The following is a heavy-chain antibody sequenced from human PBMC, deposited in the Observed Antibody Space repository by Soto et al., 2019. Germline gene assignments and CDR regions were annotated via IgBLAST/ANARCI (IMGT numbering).Heavy chain of an antibody. J-gene: IGHJ4*02. Sequence: QVQLQESGPGLVKPSETLSLTCTVSGGSISSYYWSWIRQPPGKGLEWIGYSYYSGSTNNNPSLRGRVTISVDTSQNQFSLKLSSVTAADAAVYYCARRWGRTFDYWGQGTLVTVSS. V-gene: IGHV4-59*08. D-gene: IGHD7-27*01. CDR2: SYYSGST. CDR1: GGSISSYY. CDR3: ARRWGRTFDY.